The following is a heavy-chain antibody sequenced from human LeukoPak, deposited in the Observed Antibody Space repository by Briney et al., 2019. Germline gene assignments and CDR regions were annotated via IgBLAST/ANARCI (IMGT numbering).Heavy chain of an antibody. CDR2: IYYSGST. D-gene: IGHD3-22*01. CDR1: GGSIGSSNHY. CDR3: ARRSSSAYFYGFDY. Sequence: SETLSLTCTVSGGSIGSSNHYWDWIRQPPGEGLEWIGTIYYSGSTYYNPSLKSRVTVSMDTSKNQFSLKLSSVTAADTAIYYCARRSSSAYFYGFDYWGQGTLVTVSS. V-gene: IGHV4-39*01. J-gene: IGHJ4*02.